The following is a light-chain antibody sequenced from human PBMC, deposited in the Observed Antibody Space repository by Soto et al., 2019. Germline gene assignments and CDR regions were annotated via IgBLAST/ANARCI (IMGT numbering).Light chain of an antibody. V-gene: IGKV1-5*01. CDR1: QSISSW. CDR3: QQYNNYPRT. CDR2: DAS. J-gene: IGKJ1*01. Sequence: DIQMTQSPSTLSASVGDRVTITCRASQSISSWLAWYQQKVGKAPKLLIYDASGLESGVPSRFSGSGSGTEFTLIINSLKPDDFATYYCQQYNNYPRTFGQGTKVEVK.